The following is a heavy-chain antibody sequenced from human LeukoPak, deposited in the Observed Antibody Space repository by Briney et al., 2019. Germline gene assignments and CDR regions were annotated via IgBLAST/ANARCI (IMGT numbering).Heavy chain of an antibody. CDR2: ISGSGGST. CDR3: AKDQTGYCSSTSCYGMFDY. Sequence: GGSLRLSCAASGFTFSSYSMNWVRQAPGKGLEWVSAISGSGGSTYYADSVKGRFTISRDNSKNTLYLQMNSLRAEDTAVYYCAKDQTGYCSSTSCYGMFDYWGQGTLVTVSS. V-gene: IGHV3-23*01. CDR1: GFTFSSYS. J-gene: IGHJ4*02. D-gene: IGHD2-2*01.